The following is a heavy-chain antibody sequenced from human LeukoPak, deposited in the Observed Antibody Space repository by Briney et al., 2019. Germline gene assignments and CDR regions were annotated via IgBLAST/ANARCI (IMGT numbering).Heavy chain of an antibody. CDR1: GGSISIFY. V-gene: IGHV4-59*08. Sequence: PSDTLSLTCTVSGGSISIFYWSSIPQPPGKRLEWSGYIYYSGSTNYNPSLKSRVTITVDTSKNQFSLKLSSVTAAATAVCYCATHSQNGGWLRPNPDYFDYWGQGTLVTVSS. CDR2: IYYSGST. CDR3: ATHSQNGGWLRPNPDYFDY. D-gene: IGHD5-12*01. J-gene: IGHJ4*02.